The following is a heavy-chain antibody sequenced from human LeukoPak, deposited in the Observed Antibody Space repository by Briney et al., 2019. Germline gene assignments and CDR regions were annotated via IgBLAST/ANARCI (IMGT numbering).Heavy chain of an antibody. J-gene: IGHJ4*02. D-gene: IGHD2-15*01. CDR2: IYPGDSDT. CDR3: ASAYCSGGSCYSGFDY. CDR1: GYSFTSYW. Sequence: GESLKISCKGSGYSFTSYWIGWVRRMPGKGLEWMGIIYPGDSDTRYSPSFQGQVTISADKSISTAYLQWSSLKASDTAMYYCASAYCSGGSCYSGFDYWGQGTLVTVSS. V-gene: IGHV5-51*01.